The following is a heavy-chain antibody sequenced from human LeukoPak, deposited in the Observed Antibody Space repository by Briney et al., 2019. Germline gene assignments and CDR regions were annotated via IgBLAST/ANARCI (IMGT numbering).Heavy chain of an antibody. CDR2: INPNSGGT. D-gene: IGHD5-12*01. CDR1: GYTFTGYY. CDR3: ARARRGGYSGYDYAY. J-gene: IGHJ4*02. Sequence: ASVKVSCKASGYTFTGYYMHWVRQAPGQGLEWMGWINPNSGGTNYAQKFPGWVTMTRDTSISTAYMELSRLRSDDTAVYYCARARRGGYSGYDYAYWGQGTLVTVSS. V-gene: IGHV1-2*04.